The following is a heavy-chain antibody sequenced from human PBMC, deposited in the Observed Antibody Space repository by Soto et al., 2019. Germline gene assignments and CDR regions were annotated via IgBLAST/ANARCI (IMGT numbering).Heavy chain of an antibody. CDR3: ARHNYGSGSTYFDY. CDR2: IIPIVGIV. V-gene: IGHV1-69*02. Sequence: SVKVSCKASGGTFSTYTVTWVRQAPGQGLEWMGRIIPIVGIVNYAQKFQGRVTITADKSASTAYMELSSLRSEDTAVYYCARHNYGSGSTYFDYWGQGTLVTVSS. J-gene: IGHJ4*02. CDR1: GGTFSTYT. D-gene: IGHD3-10*01.